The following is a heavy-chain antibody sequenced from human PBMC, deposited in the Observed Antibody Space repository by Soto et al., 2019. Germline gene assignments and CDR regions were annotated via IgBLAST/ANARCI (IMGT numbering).Heavy chain of an antibody. CDR2: IKSKTDGGTT. CDR3: TTADYYDSSEDYFDY. J-gene: IGHJ4*02. CDR1: GFTFSNAW. Sequence: GGSLRLSCAASGFTFSNAWMSWVRQAPGKGLEWVGRIKSKTDGGTTDYAAPVKGRFTISRDDSKNTLYLQMNSLKTEDTAVYYCTTADYYDSSEDYFDYWGQGTLVTVSS. D-gene: IGHD3-22*01. V-gene: IGHV3-15*01.